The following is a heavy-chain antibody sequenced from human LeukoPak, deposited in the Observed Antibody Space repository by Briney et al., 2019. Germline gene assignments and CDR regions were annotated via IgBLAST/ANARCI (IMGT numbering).Heavy chain of an antibody. J-gene: IGHJ4*02. CDR2: INPNSGGT. Sequence: GASVKVSCKASGYTFTGYYMHWVRQAPGQGLEWMGRINPNSGGTNYAQKFQGRVTMTRDTSISTAYMELSRLRSDDTAVYYCARDRGDYYDSSGPFDYWGQGTLVTVSS. D-gene: IGHD3-22*01. CDR3: ARDRGDYYDSSGPFDY. CDR1: GYTFTGYY. V-gene: IGHV1-2*06.